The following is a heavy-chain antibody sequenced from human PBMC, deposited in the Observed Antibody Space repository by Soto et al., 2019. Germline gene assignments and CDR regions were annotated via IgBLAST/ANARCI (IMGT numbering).Heavy chain of an antibody. CDR1: GDAFYIGGYY. CDR3: ARDGSSTANVIDS. D-gene: IGHD2-2*01. Sequence: SETLSLTCTVSGDAFYIGGYYWTWIRQHPGKGLEWVGYIYHTGKTYSNPSLERRATTSVDTTNNQFSLKLASVTAADAAVYFLARDGSSTANVIDSWGQGTLVTVSS. J-gene: IGHJ4*02. CDR2: IYHTGKT. V-gene: IGHV4-31*03.